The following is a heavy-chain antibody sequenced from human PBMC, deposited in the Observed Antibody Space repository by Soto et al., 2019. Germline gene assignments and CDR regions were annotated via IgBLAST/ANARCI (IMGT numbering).Heavy chain of an antibody. V-gene: IGHV3-74*01. CDR2: IKSDGSST. D-gene: IGHD3-10*01. J-gene: IGHJ6*02. Sequence: GVSQRLSSTASGFTSRNYWRHCVRQAPGKGLVWVSRIKSDGSSTSYADSVKGRFTISRDNAKNTLDLQMHGLRAEDMAVYYCARSGRSGSFPYYYYAMDVWGQGTTVT. CDR3: ARSGRSGSFPYYYYAMDV. CDR1: GFTSRNYW.